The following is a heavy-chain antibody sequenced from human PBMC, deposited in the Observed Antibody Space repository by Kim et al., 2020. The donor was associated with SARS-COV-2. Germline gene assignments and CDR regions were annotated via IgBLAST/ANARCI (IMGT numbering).Heavy chain of an antibody. V-gene: IGHV1-69*04. Sequence: SVKVSCKASGGTFSSYAISWVRQAPGQGLEWMGRIIPILGIANYAQKFQGRVTITADKSTSTAYMELSSLRSEDTAVYYCAGDHQLLVGNWFDPWGQGTLVTVSS. CDR3: AGDHQLLVGNWFDP. CDR2: IIPILGIA. J-gene: IGHJ5*02. D-gene: IGHD2-2*01. CDR1: GGTFSSYA.